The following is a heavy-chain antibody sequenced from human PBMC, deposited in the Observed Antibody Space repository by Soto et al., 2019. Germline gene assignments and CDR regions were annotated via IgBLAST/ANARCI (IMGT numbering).Heavy chain of an antibody. CDR1: VYTFTGYY. Sequence: ASVKVSCKASVYTFTGYYMHWVRQAPGQGLEWMGWINPNSGGTNYAQKFQGWVTMTRDTSISTAYMELSRLRSDDTAVYYCARELLGGVPPGFDYWGQGTLVTVSS. CDR3: ARELLGGVPPGFDY. D-gene: IGHD3-16*01. J-gene: IGHJ4*02. CDR2: INPNSGGT. V-gene: IGHV1-2*04.